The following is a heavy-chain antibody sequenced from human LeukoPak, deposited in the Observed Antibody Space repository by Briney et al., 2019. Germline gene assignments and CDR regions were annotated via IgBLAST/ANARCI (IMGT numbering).Heavy chain of an antibody. V-gene: IGHV3-53*01. CDR3: ARAYYDYVWGSYRYTYYYYYMDV. Sequence: GGSLRLSCAASGFTVSSNYMSWVRQAPGKGLEWVSVIYSGGSTYYADSVKGRFTISRDNSKNTLYLQMNSLRAEDTAVYYCARAYYDYVWGSYRYTYYYYYMDVWGKGTTVTVFS. J-gene: IGHJ6*03. CDR2: IYSGGST. CDR1: GFTVSSNY. D-gene: IGHD3-16*02.